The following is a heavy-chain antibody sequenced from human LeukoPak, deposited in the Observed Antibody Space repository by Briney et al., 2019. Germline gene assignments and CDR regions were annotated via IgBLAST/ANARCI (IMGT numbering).Heavy chain of an antibody. CDR3: ARESGGSYYYYYYMDV. J-gene: IGHJ6*03. CDR1: GYSISSGYY. CDR2: IYHSGST. V-gene: IGHV4-38-2*02. D-gene: IGHD1-26*01. Sequence: SETLSLTCTVSGYSISSGYYWGWIRQPPGKGLEWIGSIYHSGSTYYNPSLKSRVTISVDTSKNQFSLKLSSVTAADTAVYYCARESGGSYYYYYYMDVWGKGTTVTVSS.